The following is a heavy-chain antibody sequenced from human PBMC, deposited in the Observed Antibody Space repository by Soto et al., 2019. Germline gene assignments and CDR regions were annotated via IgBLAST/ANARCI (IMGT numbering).Heavy chain of an antibody. D-gene: IGHD3-10*02. J-gene: IGHJ5*02. Sequence: QVQLVQSGAEVKKPGASVKVSCKASGYTFTSYALSWVRQAPGQGLEWMGWISDYNGTTHYAQKLQGRVTMTTDTSTSTASMELTSLRSDDTAVYYCARDGPPLFAWGQGALVTFSS. V-gene: IGHV1-18*01. CDR3: ARDGPPLFA. CDR2: ISDYNGTT. CDR1: GYTFTSYA.